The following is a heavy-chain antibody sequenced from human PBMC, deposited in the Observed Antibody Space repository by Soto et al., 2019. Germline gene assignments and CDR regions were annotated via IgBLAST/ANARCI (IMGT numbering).Heavy chain of an antibody. Sequence: EVQLVESGGGLVKHGGSLRLSCAASGITFIYAWMDWVRQAPGKRLEWVGRIKSQAGGGTIDYAAPVKGRFTISRDDSENTVYLQMDSLKTEDTAVYYCTHVFSVAHPYSYFWGQGTLVTVSS. CDR3: THVFSVAHPYSYF. D-gene: IGHD3-9*01. CDR1: GITFIYAW. J-gene: IGHJ4*02. V-gene: IGHV3-15*07. CDR2: IKSQAGGGTI.